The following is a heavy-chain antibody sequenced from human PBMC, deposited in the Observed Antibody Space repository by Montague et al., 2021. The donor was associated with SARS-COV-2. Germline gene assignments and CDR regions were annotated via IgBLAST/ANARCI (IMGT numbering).Heavy chain of an antibody. V-gene: IGHV3-30*04. D-gene: IGHD3-10*01. CDR1: GFTFSSHA. J-gene: IGHJ4*02. CDR2: ISYDGSNK. Sequence: SLRLSCAASGFTFSSHAMHWVRQAPGKGLEWVAIISYDGSNKYYADSVKGRFTISRDNSKNTLYLQMNSLRAEDTAVYYCARDDGSGSYYVSFDYWGQGTLVTVSP. CDR3: ARDDGSGSYYVSFDY.